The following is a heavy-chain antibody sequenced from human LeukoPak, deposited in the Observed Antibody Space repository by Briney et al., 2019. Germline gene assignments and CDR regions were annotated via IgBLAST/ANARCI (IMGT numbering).Heavy chain of an antibody. J-gene: IGHJ4*02. Sequence: SETLSLTCTVSGGSISSSSYYWGWIRQPPGKGQEWIGSIYYSGSTYYNPSLKSRVTISVDTSKNQFSLKLSSVTAADTAVYYCARVPLWSYYFDYWGQGNLVTVSS. V-gene: IGHV4-39*07. CDR1: GGSISSSSYY. CDR2: IYYSGST. D-gene: IGHD3-10*01. CDR3: ARVPLWSYYFDY.